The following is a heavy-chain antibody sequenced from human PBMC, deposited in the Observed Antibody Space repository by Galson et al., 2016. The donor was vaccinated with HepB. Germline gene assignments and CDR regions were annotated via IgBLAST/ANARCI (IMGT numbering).Heavy chain of an antibody. J-gene: IGHJ5*02. CDR2: INPNSGGT. D-gene: IGHD3-22*01. CDR3: ARGGTSITMIVVVNGWFDP. Sequence: SVKVSCKASGYTFTGYYMHWVRQAPGQGLEWMGWINPNSGGTNYAQKFQGRVTMTRDTSISTAYMELSRLRSEDTAVYYCARGGTSITMIVVVNGWFDPWGQGTLVTVSS. V-gene: IGHV1-2*02. CDR1: GYTFTGYY.